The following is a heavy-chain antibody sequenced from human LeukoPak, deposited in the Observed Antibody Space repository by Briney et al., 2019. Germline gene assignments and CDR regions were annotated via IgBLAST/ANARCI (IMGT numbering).Heavy chain of an antibody. J-gene: IGHJ3*01. Sequence: PGGSLRLTCAASGFTLSSYEMNWIRQAAGKGLEWVSYISSSGSTIYYADSVKGRFTISRDNAKNSLYLQMNSLRAEDLAVYYCARLEFITIFGEADDSLDLWGEGIMVTVSS. CDR2: ISSSGSTI. CDR3: ARLEFITIFGEADDSLDL. CDR1: GFTLSSYE. D-gene: IGHD3-3*01. V-gene: IGHV3-48*03.